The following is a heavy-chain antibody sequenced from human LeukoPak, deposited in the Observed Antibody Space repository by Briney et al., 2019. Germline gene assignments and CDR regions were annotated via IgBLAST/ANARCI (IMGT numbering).Heavy chain of an antibody. CDR3: ARAGGWLVREGYFDY. D-gene: IGHD6-19*01. CDR2: IYYSGST. CDR1: GGSISSYY. V-gene: IGHV4-59*01. J-gene: IGHJ4*02. Sequence: SDTLSLTCTVSGGSISSYYWSWIRQPPGKGLERIGYIYYSGSTNYNPSLKSRVTISVDTSKNQFSLKLSSVTAADTAVYYCARAGGWLVREGYFDYWGQGTLVTVSS.